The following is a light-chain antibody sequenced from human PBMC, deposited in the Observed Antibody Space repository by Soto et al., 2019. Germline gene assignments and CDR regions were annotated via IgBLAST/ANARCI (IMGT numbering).Light chain of an antibody. Sequence: EIVMTQSPATLSLTPGERVTLSCRASQSVSNSYFSWYQQKPGQTPRLLIYAASTRATGIPARFSGSGSGTDFTLTSSGLQPEDFAVYYCQQDYNLPPTFGQGTKVEIK. CDR2: AAS. CDR3: QQDYNLPPT. V-gene: IGKV3D-7*01. J-gene: IGKJ1*01. CDR1: QSVSNSY.